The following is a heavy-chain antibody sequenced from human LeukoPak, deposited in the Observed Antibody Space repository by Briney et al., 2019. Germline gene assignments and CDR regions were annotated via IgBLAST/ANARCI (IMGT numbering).Heavy chain of an antibody. CDR1: GGSISSHY. Sequence: PSETLSLTCTVSGGSISSHYWSWIRQPPGKGLEWIGYIYYSGSTNYNPSLKSRVTISVDTSKNQFSLKLSSVTAADTAVYYCARDKYYMDVWGKGTTATVSS. CDR3: ARDKYYMDV. V-gene: IGHV4-59*11. J-gene: IGHJ6*03. CDR2: IYYSGST.